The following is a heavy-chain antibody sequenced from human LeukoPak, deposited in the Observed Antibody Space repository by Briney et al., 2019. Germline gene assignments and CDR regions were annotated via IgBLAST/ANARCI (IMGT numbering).Heavy chain of an antibody. CDR3: AMVGYGDLDH. D-gene: IGHD4-17*01. CDR2: ISGSGEFT. Sequence: GGSLRLSCAASGFMFSSYAMTWVRQAPGKGLEWVSSISGSGEFTDYADSVKGRFTISRDNPENTVYLQMSSLRVDDTATYFCAMVGYGDLDHWGQGVLVPVSS. J-gene: IGHJ4*02. V-gene: IGHV3-23*01. CDR1: GFMFSSYA.